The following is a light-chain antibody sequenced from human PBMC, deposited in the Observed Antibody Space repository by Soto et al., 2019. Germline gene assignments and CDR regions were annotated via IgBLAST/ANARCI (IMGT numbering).Light chain of an antibody. CDR3: CSYAGSSTFVV. Sequence: QSVLTQPASVSESPGQSITVSCTGSSSDIGSYNLVSWYQQHPGKAPKLVMYETSKRPSGVSNRFSGSKSGNTASRTISGLQAEDEGDYYCCSYAGSSTFVVFGGGTKLTVL. CDR1: SSDIGSYNL. V-gene: IGLV2-23*01. CDR2: ETS. J-gene: IGLJ2*01.